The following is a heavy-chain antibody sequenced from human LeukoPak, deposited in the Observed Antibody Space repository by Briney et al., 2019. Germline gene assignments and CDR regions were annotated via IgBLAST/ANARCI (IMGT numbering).Heavy chain of an antibody. CDR3: ARDPEGGYYMDV. V-gene: IGHV4-30-4*08. Sequence: SETLSLTCTVSGGSISSGDYYWSWIRQPPGKGLEWIGYIYHSGSTYYNPSLKSRVTISVDTSKNQFSLKLSSVTAADTAVYYCARDPEGGYYMDVWGKGTTVTVSS. J-gene: IGHJ6*03. CDR2: IYHSGST. D-gene: IGHD1-14*01. CDR1: GGSISSGDYY.